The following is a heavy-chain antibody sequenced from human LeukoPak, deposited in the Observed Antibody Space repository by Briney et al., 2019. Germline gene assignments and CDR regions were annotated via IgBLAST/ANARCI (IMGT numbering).Heavy chain of an antibody. D-gene: IGHD1-7*01. Sequence: PGGSLRLSCAASGFTFSDYAMSWLRQAPGKGPEWVSGISASGDSTYYADYVKGRFTISRDNSKNTLFLQIKSLRAEDTAVYYCGKDTNWNYQIVDYWGQGTLVTVSS. CDR2: ISASGDST. J-gene: IGHJ4*02. CDR1: GFTFSDYA. CDR3: GKDTNWNYQIVDY. V-gene: IGHV3-23*01.